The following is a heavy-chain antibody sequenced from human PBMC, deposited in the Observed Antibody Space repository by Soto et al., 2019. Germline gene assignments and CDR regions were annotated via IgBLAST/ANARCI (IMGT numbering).Heavy chain of an antibody. CDR2: ISGGGSNT. J-gene: IGHJ4*02. CDR1: GFPFSSYV. V-gene: IGHV3-23*01. CDR3: AKDSNKSIISLRGRYLAY. D-gene: IGHD2-2*01. Sequence: EVQLLESGGGLVQRGGSLRLSCAASGFPFSSYVMAWVRQAPGKGLEWVSGISGGGSNTFYADSVKGRFTISRDNSKNTLLLQRNSLGAEDTAVYYCAKDSNKSIISLRGRYLAYWGQGFGVTVSS.